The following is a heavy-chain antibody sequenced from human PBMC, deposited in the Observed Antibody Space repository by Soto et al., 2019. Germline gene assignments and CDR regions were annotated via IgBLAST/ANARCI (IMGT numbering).Heavy chain of an antibody. V-gene: IGHV3-23*01. CDR3: AKDPYNHRFEY. J-gene: IGHJ4*02. CDR2: IGSDVST. Sequence: WGSLRLSCAASGFPFSRHAMAWVRRAAGRGLEWVATIGSDVSTYHAESAKGRFSISRDNYGNMLHLQLNSLRVEDTGIYYCAKDPYNHRFEYWGQQTLVIVSS. D-gene: IGHD1-1*01. CDR1: GFPFSRHA.